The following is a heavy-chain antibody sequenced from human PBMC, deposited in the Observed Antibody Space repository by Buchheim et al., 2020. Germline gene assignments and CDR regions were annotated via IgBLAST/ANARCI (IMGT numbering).Heavy chain of an antibody. CDR2: IYPSDSYT. CDR1: GYSFTSYW. J-gene: IGHJ6*02. CDR3: ARAGRAALNSYGMDV. V-gene: IGHV5-10-1*03. Sequence: EVQLVQSGAEVKKPGESLRIFCKGSGYSFTSYWISWVRQMPGKGLEWMGRIYPSDSYTNYSPSFQGHVPIPAEQSIGTASLQWSSLKASDTAMYYCARAGRAALNSYGMDVWGQGTT. D-gene: IGHD1/OR15-1a*01.